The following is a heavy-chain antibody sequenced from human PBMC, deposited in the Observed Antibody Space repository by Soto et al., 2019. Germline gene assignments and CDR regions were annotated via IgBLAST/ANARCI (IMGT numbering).Heavy chain of an antibody. J-gene: IGHJ6*02. CDR3: AREYLDDGPDV. CDR2: VSYDGRNR. CDR1: GFSFGRYG. Sequence: QVQLVESGGGVVQPGRSLRLSCVGSGFSFGRYGIHWVRQAPGKGLEWVAWVSYDGRNRNYADSLKARLTISRDNSKDTAFLQMNSLGPDDMSVYYCAREYLDDGPDVWGQGTSVTVSS. V-gene: IGHV3-30*03.